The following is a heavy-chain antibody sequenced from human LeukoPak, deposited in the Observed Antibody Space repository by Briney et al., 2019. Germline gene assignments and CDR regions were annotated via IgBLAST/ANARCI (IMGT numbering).Heavy chain of an antibody. V-gene: IGHV1-8*01. D-gene: IGHD5-18*01. CDR2: MNPNSGNT. Sequence: ASVKVSCKASGYTFTSYDINWVRQATGQGLEWMGWMNPNSGNTGYAQKFQGRVTMTRNTSISTAYMELSSLRSEDTAVYYCARRYSYGSYYYYGMDVWGQGTTVTVSS. CDR3: ARRYSYGSYYYYGMDV. J-gene: IGHJ6*02. CDR1: GYTFTSYD.